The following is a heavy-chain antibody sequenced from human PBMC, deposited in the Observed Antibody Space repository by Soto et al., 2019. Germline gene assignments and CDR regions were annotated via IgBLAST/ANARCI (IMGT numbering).Heavy chain of an antibody. CDR3: CSITMVRGRYIDY. V-gene: IGHV4-4*02. CDR2: IYHSGST. CDR1: GGSISSSNW. J-gene: IGHJ4*03. D-gene: IGHD3-10*01. Sequence: PSETLSLTCAVSGGSISSSNWWSWVRQPPGEGLQWIGEIYHSGSTNYNPSLKSRVTISVDKSKNQFSLNLRSVTAADTAVYYCCSITMVRGRYIDYWGQGTLVTVSS.